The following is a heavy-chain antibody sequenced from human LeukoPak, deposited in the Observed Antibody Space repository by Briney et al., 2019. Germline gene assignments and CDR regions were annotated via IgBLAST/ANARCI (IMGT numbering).Heavy chain of an antibody. D-gene: IGHD2-2*01. CDR2: ISSSSNYI. Sequence: KSGGSLRLSCAPSGFTFDSYGMNWVRQARGKGLEWISSISSSSNYIDDADSVKGRFTISRDNAKNSLYLQMNSLRAEDTAVYYCARAYCSSTRCSYYFDSWGQGTLVTVSS. CDR3: ARAYCSSTRCSYYFDS. J-gene: IGHJ4*02. CDR1: GFTFDSYG. V-gene: IGHV3-21*01.